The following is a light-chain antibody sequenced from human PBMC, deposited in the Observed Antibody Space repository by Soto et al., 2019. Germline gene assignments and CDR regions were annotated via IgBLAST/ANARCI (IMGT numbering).Light chain of an antibody. V-gene: IGKV3D-20*02. Sequence: EIVLTQSPGTLSLSPGERATLSCRASQSVSSSYLAWYQQKPGQAPRLLIYGASSRATGIPARFSGSGSGTDFTLTISSLEPEDFAVYYCQHRNNWPPSLTFGGGTKVDIK. CDR1: QSVSSSY. CDR2: GAS. J-gene: IGKJ4*01. CDR3: QHRNNWPPSLT.